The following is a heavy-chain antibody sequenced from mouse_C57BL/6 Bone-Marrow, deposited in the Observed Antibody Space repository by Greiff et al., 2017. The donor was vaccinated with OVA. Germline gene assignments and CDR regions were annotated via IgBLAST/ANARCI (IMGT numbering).Heavy chain of an antibody. CDR1: GFSLTSYG. V-gene: IGHV2-5*01. CDR2: IWRGGST. CDR3: AKKGGDGYYYAMDY. D-gene: IGHD2-3*01. Sequence: VQRVESGPGLVQPSQSLSITCTVSGFSLTSYGVHWVRQSPGKGLEWLGVIWRGGSTDYNAAFMSRLSITKDNSKSQVFFKMNSLQADDTAIYYCAKKGGDGYYYAMDYWGQGTSVTVSS. J-gene: IGHJ4*01.